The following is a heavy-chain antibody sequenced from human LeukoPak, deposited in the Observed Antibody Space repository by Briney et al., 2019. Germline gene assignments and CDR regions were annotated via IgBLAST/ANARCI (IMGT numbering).Heavy chain of an antibody. Sequence: KSSETLSLTCSVSGGSISFYYWSWIRQPAGKGLEWIGRIYTSGTTNYNPSLKSRVTMSVDTSKNQFSLKLSSVTAADTAVYYCASLRKRGGAFDLWGQGKVVTVSS. CDR1: GGSISFYY. CDR3: ASLRKRGGAFDL. V-gene: IGHV4-4*07. J-gene: IGHJ3*01. CDR2: IYTSGTT.